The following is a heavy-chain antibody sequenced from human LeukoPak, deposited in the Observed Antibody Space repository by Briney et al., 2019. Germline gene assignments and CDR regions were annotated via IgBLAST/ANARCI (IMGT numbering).Heavy chain of an antibody. CDR2: ISGSGRNV. Sequence: GSLRLSCVAYGFTLTDYYMSWIRQAPGRGLEWVSDISGSGRNVYYGDSVKGRFTISRDNAKNSLYLQMNNLRAEDTAVYYCARSIGYYYTMDVWGQGTTVTVSS. CDR3: ARSIGYYYTMDV. V-gene: IGHV3-11*01. CDR1: GFTLTDYY. J-gene: IGHJ6*02. D-gene: IGHD3-22*01.